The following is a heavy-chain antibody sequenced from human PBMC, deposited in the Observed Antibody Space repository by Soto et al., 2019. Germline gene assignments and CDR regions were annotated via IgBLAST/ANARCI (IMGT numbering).Heavy chain of an antibody. V-gene: IGHV4-34*01. Sequence: DTLSLTCAVHGVSFRGYYWSWIRQPPGKGLEWIGEINHSGGTNYNPSLKSRVSISVDASKNQFSLQLTSVTAADTAVYYCARLWSSNEGSSWGQGTLVTVSS. CDR3: ARLWSSNEGSS. CDR2: INHSGGT. D-gene: IGHD3-10*01. CDR1: GVSFRGYY. J-gene: IGHJ4*02.